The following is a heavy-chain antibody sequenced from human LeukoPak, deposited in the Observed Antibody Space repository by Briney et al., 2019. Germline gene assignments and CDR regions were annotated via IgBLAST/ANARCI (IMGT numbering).Heavy chain of an antibody. D-gene: IGHD5-12*01. CDR3: ARGSGGGYGGRYFDS. V-gene: IGHV1-46*01. J-gene: IGHJ4*02. CDR2: ITPSSGST. CDR1: GYTFTSYY. Sequence: ASVKVSCKASGYTFTSYYMHWVRQAPGQGLEWMGIITPSSGSTSYTQKFQGRVTMTRDTSTSTVCMEPSSLRSEDTAVFYCARGSGGGYGGRYFDSWGQGTLVTVSS.